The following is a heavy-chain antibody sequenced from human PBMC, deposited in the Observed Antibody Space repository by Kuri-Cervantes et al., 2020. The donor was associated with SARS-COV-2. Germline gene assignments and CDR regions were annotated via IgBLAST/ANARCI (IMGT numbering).Heavy chain of an antibody. V-gene: IGHV4-38-2*01. CDR2: IYHSGST. CDR3: ARAKSIAAAGMNYFDY. Sequence: GSLRLSCAVSGYSISSGYYWGWIRQPPGKGLEWIGSIYHSGSTYYNPSLKSRVTISVDTSKNQFSLKLSSVTAADTAVYYCARAKSIAAAGMNYFDYWGQGTLVTVSS. D-gene: IGHD6-13*01. J-gene: IGHJ4*02. CDR1: GYSISSGYY.